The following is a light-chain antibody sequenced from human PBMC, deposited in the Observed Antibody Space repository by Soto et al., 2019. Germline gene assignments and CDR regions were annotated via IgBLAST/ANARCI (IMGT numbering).Light chain of an antibody. CDR3: QQRDSWPIT. CDR2: GAS. J-gene: IGKJ5*01. V-gene: IGKV3-11*01. CDR1: QSVDSY. Sequence: EIVLTQSTASLSLSQWEIATLSWRASQSVDSYLVWYQQKPGQAPRLLIFGASNRATGIPARFSGSGSGTDFTLTINSLEPDDFAVYYCQQRDSWPITFGQGTRLEIK.